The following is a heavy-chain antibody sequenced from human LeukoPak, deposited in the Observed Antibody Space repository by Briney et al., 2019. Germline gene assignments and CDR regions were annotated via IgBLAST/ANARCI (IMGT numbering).Heavy chain of an antibody. CDR3: VRGDDYIFDY. Sequence: GSLRLSCAASGFTFSDHYMDWVRQSPGKGLEWIGEISHSGATNHNPSLKSRVTMSLDKSKNQLSLRVNSVTAADAAVYYCVRGDDYIFDYWGQGTLVTVSS. V-gene: IGHV4-34*01. CDR1: GFTFSDHY. CDR2: ISHSGAT. J-gene: IGHJ4*02. D-gene: IGHD4-11*01.